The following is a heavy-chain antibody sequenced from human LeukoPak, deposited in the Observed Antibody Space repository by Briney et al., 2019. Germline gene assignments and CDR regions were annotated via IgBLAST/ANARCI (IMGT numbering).Heavy chain of an antibody. CDR1: GFTVSSNY. CDR3: ATYRQVLLPFES. J-gene: IGHJ4*02. Sequence: QTGGSLRLSCAASGFTVSSNYMIWVRQPPGKGLEWVSSIFPSGGEIHYADSVRGRFTISRDNSKSTLSLQMNSLRAEDTAIYYCATYRQVLLPFESWGQGTLVTVSS. V-gene: IGHV3-53*01. D-gene: IGHD2-8*02. CDR2: IFPSGGEI.